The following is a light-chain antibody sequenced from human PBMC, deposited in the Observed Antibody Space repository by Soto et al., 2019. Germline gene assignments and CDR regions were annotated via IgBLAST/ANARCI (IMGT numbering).Light chain of an antibody. CDR1: QRISTN. J-gene: IGKJ1*01. CDR2: GAS. CDR3: QQYNNWPPWT. Sequence: EVVMTQSPATLSVSPGERATLSCRASQRISTNSAWYQQKPGQAPRLLIYGASSRATGVPARFSGSGSGTEFTLTISSLESEDFAVYYCQQYNNWPPWTFGQGTKVDIK. V-gene: IGKV3-15*01.